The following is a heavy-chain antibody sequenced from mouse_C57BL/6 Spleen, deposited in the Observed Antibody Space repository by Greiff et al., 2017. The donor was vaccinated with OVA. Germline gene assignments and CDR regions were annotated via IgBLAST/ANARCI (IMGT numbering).Heavy chain of an antibody. CDR1: GFSLTSYG. CDR3: ASPLLRWGYFDV. D-gene: IGHD1-1*01. V-gene: IGHV2-2*01. CDR2: IWSGGST. J-gene: IGHJ1*03. Sequence: QVQLKESGPGLVQPSQSLSITCTVSGFSLTSYGVHWVRQSPGKGLEWLGVIWSGGSTDYNAAFISRLSISKDNSKSQVFFKMNSLQADDTAIYYCASPLLRWGYFDVWGTGTTVTVSS.